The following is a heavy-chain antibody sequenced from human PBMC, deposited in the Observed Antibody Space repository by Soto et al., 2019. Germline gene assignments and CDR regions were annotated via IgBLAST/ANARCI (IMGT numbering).Heavy chain of an antibody. Sequence: EVQLVESGGALVQPGGSLRLSCAASGFTFSSYDFHWVRQATGKGLEWVSGIGTAGDTYYTGSVKGRFIMSRENAKNSLYLQMNSLRAGDTAVYYCTRGADGFDYWGQGTLVTVSS. D-gene: IGHD3-16*01. CDR2: IGTAGDT. CDR1: GFTFSSYD. V-gene: IGHV3-13*01. CDR3: TRGADGFDY. J-gene: IGHJ4*02.